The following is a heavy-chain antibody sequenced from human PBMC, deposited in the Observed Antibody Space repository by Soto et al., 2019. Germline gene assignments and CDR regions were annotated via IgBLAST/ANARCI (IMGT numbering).Heavy chain of an antibody. CDR1: GDSISSSSYY. CDR2: IYYSGST. J-gene: IGHJ4*02. Sequence: QLQLQESGPGLVKPSETLSLTCTVSGDSISSSSYYWGWVRQPPGKGLEWIGSIYYSGSTFYTPSSKIRATLSVKPSRTHSPRSLTPVPPQNTPVIYCMGERNARSGYGGQGTWSPSPQ. D-gene: IGHD1-26*01. V-gene: IGHV4-39*02. CDR3: MGERNARSGY.